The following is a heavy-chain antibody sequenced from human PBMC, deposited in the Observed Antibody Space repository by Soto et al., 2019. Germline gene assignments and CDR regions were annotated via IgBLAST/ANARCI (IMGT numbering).Heavy chain of an antibody. V-gene: IGHV3-48*01. J-gene: IGHJ3*01. D-gene: IGHD3-22*01. Sequence: GALRLSCAASGFTFRNYGMNWVRQAPGKGLEWVSYIGLGSSTKYYADSVEGRFTISRDNAKNSLYLQMNSLRAEDTAVYYCARDQLYYNDISGRPLNAFDVWGQGTMVIVSS. CDR2: IGLGSSTK. CDR3: ARDQLYYNDISGRPLNAFDV. CDR1: GFTFRNYG.